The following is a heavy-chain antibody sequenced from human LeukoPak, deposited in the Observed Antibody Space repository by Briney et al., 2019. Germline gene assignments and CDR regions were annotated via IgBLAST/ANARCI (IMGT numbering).Heavy chain of an antibody. Sequence: GASVKVSCKASGYTFISYAMNWVRQAPGQGLEWMGWINTNTGNPTYAQGFTGRFVFSLDTSVSTAYLQISSLKAEDTAVYYCARLPGSSSWRVFDPWGQGTLVTVSS. V-gene: IGHV7-4-1*02. D-gene: IGHD6-13*01. CDR2: INTNTGNP. CDR3: ARLPGSSSWRVFDP. CDR1: GYTFISYA. J-gene: IGHJ5*02.